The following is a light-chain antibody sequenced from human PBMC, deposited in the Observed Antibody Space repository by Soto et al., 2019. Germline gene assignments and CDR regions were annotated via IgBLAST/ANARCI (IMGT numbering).Light chain of an antibody. V-gene: IGLV2-14*01. Sequence: QSALTQPASGSGSPGQSITISCTGTTSDVGGYNYVSWYQQHPGNAPKLMIYEVSNRPSGVSNRFSGSKSGNTASLTISGLHAEDEADYYCSAYTSSSIEYVFGTGTKLTVL. CDR2: EVS. CDR3: SAYTSSSIEYV. J-gene: IGLJ1*01. CDR1: TSDVGGYNY.